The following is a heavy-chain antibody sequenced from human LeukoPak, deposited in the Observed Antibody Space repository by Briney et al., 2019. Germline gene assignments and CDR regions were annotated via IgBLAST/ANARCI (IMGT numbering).Heavy chain of an antibody. J-gene: IGHJ3*02. D-gene: IGHD3-3*01. V-gene: IGHV3-15*05. CDR1: GFIFSNAW. CDR3: TTFPSGFDI. Sequence: GGSLRLSCTASGFIFSNAWMSWVRRAPGKGLEWVGRIKSKNDGGTTDYAAPVKGRVTISRDDSKNTLYLQMNSLRTEDTAVYYCTTFPSGFDIWGQGTMVTVSS. CDR2: IKSKNDGGTT.